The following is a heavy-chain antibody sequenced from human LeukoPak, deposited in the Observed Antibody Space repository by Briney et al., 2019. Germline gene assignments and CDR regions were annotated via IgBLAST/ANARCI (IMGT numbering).Heavy chain of an antibody. Sequence: SVKVSCKASGGTFSSYAISWVRQAPGQGLEWMGGIIPIFGTANYAQKFQGRVTITADESTSTAYMELSSLRSEDTAVYYCASSDYDFWSGYFIPGGLSYWGQGTLVTVSS. CDR1: GGTFSSYA. V-gene: IGHV1-69*13. CDR2: IIPIFGTA. J-gene: IGHJ4*02. D-gene: IGHD3-3*01. CDR3: ASSDYDFWSGYFIPGGLSY.